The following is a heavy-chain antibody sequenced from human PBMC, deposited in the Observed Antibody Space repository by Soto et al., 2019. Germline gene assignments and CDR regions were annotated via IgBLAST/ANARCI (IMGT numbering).Heavy chain of an antibody. CDR1: GGTLSDHG. CDR3: ARGVYGSGNYYTGPSAFDI. J-gene: IGHJ3*02. V-gene: IGHV1-69*06. Sequence: QVQLEQSGAEVKKPGSSVKVSCKASGGTLSDHGVAWLRQAPGQGLEWMGGTIPVFNTAKYAQKFQGRVTVTADKFTNIASMELSSLRSEATALYFCARGVYGSGNYYTGPSAFDIWGQGTMVIVSS. D-gene: IGHD3-10*01. CDR2: TIPVFNTA.